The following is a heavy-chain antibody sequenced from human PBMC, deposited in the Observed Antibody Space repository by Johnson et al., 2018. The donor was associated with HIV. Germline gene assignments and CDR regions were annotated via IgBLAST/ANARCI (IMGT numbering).Heavy chain of an antibody. CDR3: ARGGAVTRRSADAFDI. D-gene: IGHD4-11*01. CDR2: IYSGGST. V-gene: IGHV3-53*01. Sequence: VQLVESGGGLIQPGGSLRLSCAASGFTVSSNYMSWVRQAPGKGLEWVSVIYSGGSTYYADSVKGRFTISRDNSKNTLFLQMNSLRAEDTAVYYCARGGAVTRRSADAFDIWGQGTMVTVSS. CDR1: GFTVSSNY. J-gene: IGHJ3*02.